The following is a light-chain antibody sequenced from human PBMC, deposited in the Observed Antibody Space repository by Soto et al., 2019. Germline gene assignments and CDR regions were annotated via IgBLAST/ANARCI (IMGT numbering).Light chain of an antibody. CDR1: SSDVGGYNY. V-gene: IGLV2-14*01. CDR2: DVS. J-gene: IGLJ2*01. CDR3: RSYTSSSTLVV. Sequence: QSALTQPASVSGSPGQSITISCTGTSSDVGGYNYVSWYQQHPGKAPKLMIYDVSNRPSGVSNRFSGSKSCNTASLTISGLQAEDEADYYCRSYTSSSTLVVFGGGTKLTV.